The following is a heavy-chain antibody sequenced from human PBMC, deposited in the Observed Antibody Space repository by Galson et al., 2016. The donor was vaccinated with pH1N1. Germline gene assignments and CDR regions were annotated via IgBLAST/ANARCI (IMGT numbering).Heavy chain of an antibody. D-gene: IGHD2-2*01. Sequence: QSGAEVKKPGESLKISCKGTGYSFSTYWIAWVHQMPGEGLEWMGIIYPGDSDTRYSPSFQGQVTISADKSISAAYLQWSSLQASDTATYFCARLGIPATIDYHYYMDVWGKGTTVTVSS. CDR2: IYPGDSDT. CDR1: GYSFSTYW. V-gene: IGHV5-51*07. J-gene: IGHJ6*03. CDR3: ARLGIPATIDYHYYMDV.